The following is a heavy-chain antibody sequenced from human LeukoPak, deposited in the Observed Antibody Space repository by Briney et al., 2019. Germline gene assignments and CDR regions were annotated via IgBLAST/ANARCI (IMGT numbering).Heavy chain of an antibody. CDR3: ARDLAGFQEPRYYYMDV. J-gene: IGHJ6*03. CDR2: IYSDDGA. D-gene: IGHD1-14*01. Sequence: FTFSRNVXXWGRQAPGKGLEWXXLIYSDDGAFYSDSVTGRFTISRNNSKNTLFLQMSSLKPEDTAIYYCARDLAGFQEPRYYYMDVWGKGTTVTVSS. V-gene: IGHV3-66*02. CDR1: FTFSRNV.